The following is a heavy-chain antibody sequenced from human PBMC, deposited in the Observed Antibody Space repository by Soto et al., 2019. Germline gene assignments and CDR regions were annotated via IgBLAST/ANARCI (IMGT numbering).Heavy chain of an antibody. CDR3: PRALSGSYDS. CDR1: GGRDCSSRAA. Sequence: SHTHSLTCASCGGRDCSSRAAWNWKRQSPSRGLEWLGRTYYRSKWSTDYAVSVKSRITINPDTSKNQLSLQLTSVTPEDTAVYYCPRALSGSYDSWGQGTLVTVSS. V-gene: IGHV6-1*01. CDR2: TYYRSKWST. D-gene: IGHD1-26*01. J-gene: IGHJ5*01.